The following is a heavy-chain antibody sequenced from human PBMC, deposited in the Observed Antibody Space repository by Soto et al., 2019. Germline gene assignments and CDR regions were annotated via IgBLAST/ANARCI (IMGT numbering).Heavy chain of an antibody. V-gene: IGHV1-18*01. J-gene: IGHJ3*02. CDR3: ARGFHWNYAFDI. CDR2: ISGHNGDT. Sequence: ASVKVSCKAYGYTFISYGISWVRQAPGQGLEWMGWISGHNGDTKYAQKFQGRVTMTTDTSTSTAYMEVRSLRSDDTAVYYYARGFHWNYAFDIWGQGTMVTVSS. CDR1: GYTFISYG. D-gene: IGHD1-7*01.